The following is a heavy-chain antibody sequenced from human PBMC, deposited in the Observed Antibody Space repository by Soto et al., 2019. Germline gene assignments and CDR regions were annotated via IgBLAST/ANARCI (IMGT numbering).Heavy chain of an antibody. CDR1: GFSFSSDS. CDR3: ARDPPTGTILEWSDS. CDR2: ISSSGSFK. J-gene: IGHJ5*01. V-gene: IGHV3-21*01. Sequence: PGGSLRLSCAASGFSFSSDSMGWVRQAPGKGLEWVSSISSSGSFKNYADSVKGRFTISRDNAKNSLYLLLSGLKEEDTAVYYCARDPPTGTILEWSDSWGQGTLVPVSS. D-gene: IGHD1-7*01.